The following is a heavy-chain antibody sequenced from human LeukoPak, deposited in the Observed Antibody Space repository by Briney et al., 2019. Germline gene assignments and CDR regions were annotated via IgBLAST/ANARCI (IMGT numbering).Heavy chain of an antibody. D-gene: IGHD2-2*01. CDR3: ARGVVVPAAGIDDY. CDR2: ISYDGSNK. V-gene: IGHV3-30*01. Sequence: GGSLRLSCAASGFTFSSYAMHWVRQAPGKGLEWVAVISYDGSNKYYADSVKGRFTISRDNSKNTLYLQMNSVRAEDTAVYYCARGVVVPAAGIDDYWGQGTLVTVSS. J-gene: IGHJ4*02. CDR1: GFTFSSYA.